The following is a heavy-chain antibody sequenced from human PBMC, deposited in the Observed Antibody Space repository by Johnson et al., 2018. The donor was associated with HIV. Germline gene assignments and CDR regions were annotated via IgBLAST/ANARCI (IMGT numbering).Heavy chain of an antibody. CDR3: AKVLVAGDAFDI. CDR2: IRYDGSNK. Sequence: QVQLVESGGGVVQPGRSLRLSCAASGFTFSSYAMHWVRQAPGKVLEWVAVIRYDGSNKYYADSVKGRFTISRDNSKNTLYLQMNSLRAEDTAVYYCAKVLVAGDAFDIWGQGTMVTVSS. CDR1: GFTFSSYA. V-gene: IGHV3-30*02. J-gene: IGHJ3*02. D-gene: IGHD2-15*01.